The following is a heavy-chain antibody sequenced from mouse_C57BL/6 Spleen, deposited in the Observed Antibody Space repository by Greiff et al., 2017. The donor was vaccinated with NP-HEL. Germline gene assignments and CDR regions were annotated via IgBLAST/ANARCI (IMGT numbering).Heavy chain of an antibody. Sequence: EVQLVESGGGLVKPGGSLKLSCAASGFTFSDYGMHWVRQAPEKGLEWVAYISSGSSTIYYADTVKGRFTISRDNAKNTLFLQMTSLRSEDTAMYYCARGRVNYGSSYVGYWGQGTTLTVSS. CDR2: ISSGSSTI. CDR1: GFTFSDYG. CDR3: ARGRVNYGSSYVGY. D-gene: IGHD1-1*01. J-gene: IGHJ2*01. V-gene: IGHV5-17*01.